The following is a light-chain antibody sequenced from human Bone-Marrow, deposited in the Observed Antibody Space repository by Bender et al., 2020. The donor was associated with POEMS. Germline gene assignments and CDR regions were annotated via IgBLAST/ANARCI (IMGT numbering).Light chain of an antibody. J-gene: IGLJ1*01. Sequence: SYELTQPPSVSVSPGQTASITCSGDKLGDKYACWYQQKPGQSPVLVIYQDSKRPSGIPERFSGSNSGNTATLTISGAQPMDEADYYCQAWDSNTYVFGTGTKVTVL. CDR1: KLGDKY. CDR3: QAWDSNTYV. CDR2: QDS. V-gene: IGLV3-1*01.